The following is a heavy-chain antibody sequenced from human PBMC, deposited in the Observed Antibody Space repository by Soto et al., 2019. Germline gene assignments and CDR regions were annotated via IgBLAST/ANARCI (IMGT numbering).Heavy chain of an antibody. D-gene: IGHD6-19*01. CDR3: ARRAGVEVNGSLDNWLDP. V-gene: IGHV4-59*01. CDR2: VYNSGST. Sequence: PSGTLSLTCTVSGGSIRSYNWNWIRPPPGKGLEWIGYVYNSGSTNYNPSLKSRVTISVDTSKNQLSLKLNSLTAADTAVYYCARRAGVEVNGSLDNWLDPLGKGILVTVS. J-gene: IGHJ5*02. CDR1: GGSIRSYN.